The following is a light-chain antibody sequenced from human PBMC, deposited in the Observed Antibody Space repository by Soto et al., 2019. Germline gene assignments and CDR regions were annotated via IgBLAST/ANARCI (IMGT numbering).Light chain of an antibody. CDR3: QEYNSAPWT. Sequence: DIQMTQSPSSLSASVGDRVTITCRASQGISNFLAWYQQKPGKVPKLLIYAASTLQSGVPSRFSGSGSGTDFTLTITSLQPEDVATYYCQEYNSAPWTSGQGTKVEIK. CDR2: AAS. V-gene: IGKV1-27*01. J-gene: IGKJ1*01. CDR1: QGISNF.